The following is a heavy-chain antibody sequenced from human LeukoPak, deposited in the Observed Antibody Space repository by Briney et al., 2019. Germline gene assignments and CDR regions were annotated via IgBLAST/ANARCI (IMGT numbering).Heavy chain of an antibody. Sequence: GGSLRLSCAASGFTFSTYRMNWVRQAPGKGLEWVSSIDTSSSYADSVKGRFTISRDNAKNSLYLQMNSLRAEDTAVYYCTRDHNGSQFLLDIYYYFGMDVWAMGPRSPSP. V-gene: IGHV3-21*01. J-gene: IGHJ6*02. D-gene: IGHD5-12*01. CDR3: TRDHNGSQFLLDIYYYFGMDV. CDR2: IDTSSS. CDR1: GFTFSTYR.